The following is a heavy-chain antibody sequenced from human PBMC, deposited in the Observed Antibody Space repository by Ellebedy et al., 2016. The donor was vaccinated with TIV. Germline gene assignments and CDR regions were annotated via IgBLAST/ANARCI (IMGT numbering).Heavy chain of an antibody. CDR3: VKERYVNNYGLREFFDY. CDR2: ISSDGNST. V-gene: IGHV3-64D*06. J-gene: IGHJ4*02. Sequence: GESLKISCSASGFTFSIYTRHWVRQAPGRGLEYVSVISSDGNSTYYANSVRGRFTVSRDNSKTTLYLQMSSLRAEDTAVYYCVKERYVNNYGLREFFDYWGQGALVTVSS. D-gene: IGHD3-10*01. CDR1: GFTFSIYT.